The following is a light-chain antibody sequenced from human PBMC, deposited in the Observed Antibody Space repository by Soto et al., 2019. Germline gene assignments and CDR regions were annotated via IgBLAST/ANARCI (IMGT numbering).Light chain of an antibody. J-gene: IGLJ1*01. V-gene: IGLV2-8*01. CDR2: EVT. Sequence: QSVLTQPPSASASPGPSVTISCTVTSNDVGGYNYVSWYQQHPGRAPKRIIYEVTQRPSGVPDRFSGSKYGNTAPRTGCGLQAEDEAEYCWNSYAGGNSLYVFGTGTKGT. CDR3: NSYAGGNSLYV. CDR1: SNDVGGYNY.